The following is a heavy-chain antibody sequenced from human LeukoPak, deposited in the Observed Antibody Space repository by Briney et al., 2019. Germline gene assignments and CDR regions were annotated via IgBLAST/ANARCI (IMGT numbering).Heavy chain of an antibody. CDR3: ARDFGNPYDSSGYTDALDI. CDR2: ISSSSSYI. D-gene: IGHD3-22*01. Sequence: PGGSLRLSCAASGFTFSSYSMNWVRQAPGKGLEWVSSISSSSSYIYYADSVKGRFTISRDNAKNSLYLQMNSLRAEDTAVYHCARDFGNPYDSSGYTDALDIWGQGTMVTVSS. J-gene: IGHJ3*02. CDR1: GFTFSSYS. V-gene: IGHV3-21*01.